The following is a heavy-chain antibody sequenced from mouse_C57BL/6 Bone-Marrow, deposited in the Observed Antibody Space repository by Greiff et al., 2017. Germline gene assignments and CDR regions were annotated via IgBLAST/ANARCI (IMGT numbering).Heavy chain of an antibody. Sequence: QVHVKQSGAELVRPGASVKLSCKASGYTFTDYYINWVKQRPGQGLEWIARIYPGSGNTYYNEKFKGKATLTAEKSSSTAYMQLSSLTSEDSAVYFCARKGYGSSYGYWGQGTTLTVSS. CDR2: IYPGSGNT. D-gene: IGHD1-1*01. J-gene: IGHJ2*01. CDR3: ARKGYGSSYGY. CDR1: GYTFTDYY. V-gene: IGHV1-76*01.